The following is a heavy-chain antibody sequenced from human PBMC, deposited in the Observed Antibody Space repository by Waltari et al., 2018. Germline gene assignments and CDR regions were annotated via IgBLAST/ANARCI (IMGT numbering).Heavy chain of an antibody. V-gene: IGHV1-2*02. CDR1: GYTLIDFY. CDR2: INPNSSYT. J-gene: IGHJ4*02. CDR3: ARNYNY. D-gene: IGHD1-7*01. Sequence: QAQLMQSGAGVRKPGASVKVSCKASGYTLIDFYLHWVRQAPGQGLEWVGWINPNSSYTKFAQKFQGRVSLTSDAAINTAYLELTSLRSDDTAVYYCARNYNYWGQGTPVIVSS.